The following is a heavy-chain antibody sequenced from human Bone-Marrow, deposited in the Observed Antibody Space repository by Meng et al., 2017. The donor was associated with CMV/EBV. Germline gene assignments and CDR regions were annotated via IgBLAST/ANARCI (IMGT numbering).Heavy chain of an antibody. CDR2: IIPIFGPA. CDR3: ARGEGLLGDWFDP. J-gene: IGHJ5*02. V-gene: IGHV1-69*12. CDR1: GGTFRSYA. Sequence: QLVRYGAEVEDPGSLVKVSCKAFGGTFRSYASSWWRQAPGQGLEWIGGIIPIFGPANYEQKFQGRVTITADESTSTAYMELSSLRSEDTAVYYCARGEGLLGDWFDPWGQGTLVTVSS. D-gene: IGHD2-8*02.